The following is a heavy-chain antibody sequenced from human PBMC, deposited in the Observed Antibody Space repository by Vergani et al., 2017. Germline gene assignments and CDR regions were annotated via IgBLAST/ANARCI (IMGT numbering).Heavy chain of an antibody. Sequence: QVKLVQSGAEVKKPGASVKVSCKVSGYTLTELSMHWVRQAPGKGLEWMGGFDPEDGETIYAQKFQGRVTMTTDTSTSTAYMELRSLRSDDTAVYYCARDCCTYYDFWSGYLGQYNWFDPWGQGTLVTVSS. V-gene: IGHV1-24*01. CDR3: ARDCCTYYDFWSGYLGQYNWFDP. J-gene: IGHJ5*02. CDR2: FDPEDGET. CDR1: GYTLTELS. D-gene: IGHD3-3*01.